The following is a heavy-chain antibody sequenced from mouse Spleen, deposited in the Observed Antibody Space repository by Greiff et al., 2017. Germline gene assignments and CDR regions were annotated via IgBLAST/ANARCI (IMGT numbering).Heavy chain of an antibody. CDR3: ARQSSGYLDY. CDR2: ISSGGSYT. Sequence: EVQRVESGGGLVKPGGSLKLSCAASGFTFSSYAMSWVRQTPEKRLEWVATISSGGSYTYYPDSVKGRFTISRDNAKNTLYLQMSSLRSEDTAMYYCARQSSGYLDYWGQGTTPTVSS. J-gene: IGHJ2*01. D-gene: IGHD3-1*01. CDR1: GFTFSSYA. V-gene: IGHV5-9-3*01.